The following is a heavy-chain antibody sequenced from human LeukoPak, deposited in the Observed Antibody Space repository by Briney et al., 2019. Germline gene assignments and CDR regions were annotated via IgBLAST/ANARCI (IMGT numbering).Heavy chain of an antibody. CDR2: IYYSGST. D-gene: IGHD3-10*01. CDR1: AGSISRYY. Sequence: PSETLSLTCTVAAGSISRYYWSSIRQPPGKGLEYIGYIYYSGSTNYNPSLKSRVTISVDTSKNQFSLKLNSVSAADTAVYYCARLGFSDGSDNWLSDNWGQGTLVTVSS. CDR3: ARLGFSDGSDNWLSDN. J-gene: IGHJ4*02. V-gene: IGHV4-59*01.